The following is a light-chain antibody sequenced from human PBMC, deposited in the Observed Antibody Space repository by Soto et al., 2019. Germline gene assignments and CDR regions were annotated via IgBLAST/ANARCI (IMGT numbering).Light chain of an antibody. CDR1: QSVSSSS. Sequence: ILLTQSPGTLSLSPGERVTLSCRASQSVSSSSLAWYQQKPGQAPRLLIYAASSRATGIPDRISGSGSGTDFTLTISRLEPEDFAVYYCQQYGRGLTFGGGTKVEIK. CDR2: AAS. V-gene: IGKV3-20*01. CDR3: QQYGRGLT. J-gene: IGKJ4*01.